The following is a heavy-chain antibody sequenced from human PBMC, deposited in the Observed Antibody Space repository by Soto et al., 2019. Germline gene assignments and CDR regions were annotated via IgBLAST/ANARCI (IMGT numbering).Heavy chain of an antibody. V-gene: IGHV1-24*01. D-gene: IGHD3-22*01. CDR2: FDPEDGET. CDR1: GYTLTELS. J-gene: IGHJ4*02. Sequence: ASVKVSCKVSGYTLTELSMHWVRQAPGKGLEWMRGFDPEDGETIYAQKFQGRVTMTEDTSTDTAYMELSSLRSEDTAVYYCATGFDYYDSSGSRPHFDYWGQGTLVTVSS. CDR3: ATGFDYYDSSGSRPHFDY.